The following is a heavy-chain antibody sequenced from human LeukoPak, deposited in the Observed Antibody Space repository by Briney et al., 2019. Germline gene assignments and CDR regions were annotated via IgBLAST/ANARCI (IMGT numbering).Heavy chain of an antibody. Sequence: RTSETLSLTCTVSGGSISSSSYYWGWIRQPPGKGLEWIGSIYYSGSTYYNPSLKSRVTISVDTSKNQFSLKLSSVTAADTAVYYCARVRYDFWSGPKNWFDPWGQGTLVTVSS. CDR1: GGSISSSSYY. D-gene: IGHD3-3*01. J-gene: IGHJ5*02. V-gene: IGHV4-39*01. CDR3: ARVRYDFWSGPKNWFDP. CDR2: IYYSGST.